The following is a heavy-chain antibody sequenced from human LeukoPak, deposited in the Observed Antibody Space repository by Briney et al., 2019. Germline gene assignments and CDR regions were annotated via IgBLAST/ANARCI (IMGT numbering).Heavy chain of an antibody. D-gene: IGHD6-19*01. J-gene: IGHJ4*02. CDR1: GYTFTSYD. CDR2: MNPNSGNT. Sequence: ASVKVSCKSSGYTFTSYDINCVRQATGQGLEWMGWMNPNSGNTGYAQKFQGRVTMTRNTSISTAYMELSSLRSEDTAVYYCARGYSSGWPCDYWGQGTLVTVSS. V-gene: IGHV1-8*01. CDR3: ARGYSSGWPCDY.